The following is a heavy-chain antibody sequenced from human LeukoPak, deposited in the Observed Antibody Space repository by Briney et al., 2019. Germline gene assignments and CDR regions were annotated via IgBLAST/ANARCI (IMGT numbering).Heavy chain of an antibody. V-gene: IGHV3-11*01. CDR1: GFTFSDYY. J-gene: IGHJ6*03. Sequence: GGSLRLSCAVSGFTFSDYYMSWIRQAPGKGLEWISFISGSGSTTYYADSVKGRFTLSRDNAKKSLYLQMSSLRAEDSAVYYCARDSSSSDYYYYMDVWGKGTTVTVSS. D-gene: IGHD6-6*01. CDR3: ARDSSSSDYYYYMDV. CDR2: ISGSGSTT.